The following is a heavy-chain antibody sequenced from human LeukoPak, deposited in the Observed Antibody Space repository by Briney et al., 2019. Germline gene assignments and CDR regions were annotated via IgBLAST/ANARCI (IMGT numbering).Heavy chain of an antibody. CDR2: IKKDGSEK. D-gene: IGHD4/OR15-4a*01. J-gene: IGHJ4*02. CDR3: ARRAGAYSHPYDY. V-gene: IGHV3-7*03. Sequence: PGGSLRLSCAASGFTFSVSWMSWVRQAPGKGLEWVANIKKDGSEKYYVDAVKGRFTISRDNAKTSLYLQMNSLRAEDTAVYYCARRAGAYSHPYDYWGQGTLVTVSS. CDR1: GFTFSVSW.